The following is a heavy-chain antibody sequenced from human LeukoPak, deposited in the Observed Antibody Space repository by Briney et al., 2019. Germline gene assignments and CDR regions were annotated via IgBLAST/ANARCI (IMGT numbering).Heavy chain of an antibody. CDR1: GGSISNFY. CDR2: NYSSGSS. J-gene: IGHJ4*02. CDR3: ARQYCISTTCYLDY. V-gene: IGHV4-4*07. D-gene: IGHD2-2*01. Sequence: PSETLSLTCSVSGGSISNFYWSWIRQPAGKGLEWIGRNYSSGSSNYNPSLRSRVTMSVDTSKDQFSLRLSSVTAADTAVYYCARQYCISTTCYLDYWGQGSLVTVSS.